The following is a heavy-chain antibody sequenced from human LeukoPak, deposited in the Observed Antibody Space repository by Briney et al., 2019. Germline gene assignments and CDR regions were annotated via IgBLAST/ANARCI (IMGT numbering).Heavy chain of an antibody. D-gene: IGHD6-13*01. J-gene: IGHJ6*02. CDR2: ISYDGSNK. CDR1: GFTFSSYG. Sequence: GGSLRLSCAASGFTFSSYGMHWVRQAPGKGLEWVAVISYDGSNKYYADSVKGRFTISRDNSKNTLYLQMNSLRAEDTAVYYCVKDGAAGTPYYYYGMDVWGQGTTVTVSS. CDR3: VKDGAAGTPYYYYGMDV. V-gene: IGHV3-30*18.